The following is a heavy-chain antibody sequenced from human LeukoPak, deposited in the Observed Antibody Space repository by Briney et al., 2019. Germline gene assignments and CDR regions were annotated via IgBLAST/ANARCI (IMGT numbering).Heavy chain of an antibody. D-gene: IGHD5-12*01. CDR2: VYSGGST. CDR3: ARVNSGYDYYRLDY. CDR1: GFIFSNYA. J-gene: IGHJ4*02. V-gene: IGHV3-66*01. Sequence: PGGSLRLSCAASGFIFSNYAMSWVRQAPGKGLEWVSVVYSGGSTYYADSVKGRFTISRDNSKNTLYLQMNSLRAEDTAVYYCARVNSGYDYYRLDYWGQGTLVTVSS.